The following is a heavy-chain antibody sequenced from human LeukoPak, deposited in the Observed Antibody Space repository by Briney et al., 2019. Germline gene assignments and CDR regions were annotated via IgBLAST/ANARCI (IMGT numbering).Heavy chain of an antibody. D-gene: IGHD3-22*01. J-gene: IGHJ4*02. CDR1: GFTFSSYA. CDR3: TTEARYYYDSSGYYGVDY. CDR2: IKSKTDGGTT. V-gene: IGHV3-15*01. Sequence: GGSLRLSCAASGFTFSSYAMSWVRQAPGKGLEWVGRIKSKTDGGTTDYAAPVKGRFTISRDDSKNTLYLQMNSLKTEDTAVYYCTTEARYYYDSSGYYGVDYWGQGTLVTVSS.